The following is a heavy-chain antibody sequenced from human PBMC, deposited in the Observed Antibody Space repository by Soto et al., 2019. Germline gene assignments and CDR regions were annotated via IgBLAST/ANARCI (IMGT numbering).Heavy chain of an antibody. CDR1: GFTFSSYA. CDR2: ISYDGSNK. J-gene: IGHJ5*02. Sequence: PGGSLRLSCAASGFTFSSYAMHWVRQAPGKGLEWVAVISYDGSNKYYADSAKGRFTISRGNSKNTLYLQMNSLRAEDTAVYYCARHPERIAEIGWFDPWGQRTLVTVSS. V-gene: IGHV3-30-3*01. D-gene: IGHD6-13*01. CDR3: ARHPERIAEIGWFDP.